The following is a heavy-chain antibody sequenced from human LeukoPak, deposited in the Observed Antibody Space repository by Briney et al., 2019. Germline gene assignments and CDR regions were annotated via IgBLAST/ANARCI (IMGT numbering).Heavy chain of an antibody. V-gene: IGHV4-39*01. Sequence: SETLSLTCTVSGGSISSSSYYWGWIRQPPGKGLEWIGSIYYSGSTYYNPSLKSRVTISVDTSKNQFPLKLSSVTAADTAVYYCATYWSGYPRTYYFDYWGQGTLVTVSS. J-gene: IGHJ4*02. CDR2: IYYSGST. CDR1: GGSISSSSYY. CDR3: ATYWSGYPRTYYFDY. D-gene: IGHD3-3*01.